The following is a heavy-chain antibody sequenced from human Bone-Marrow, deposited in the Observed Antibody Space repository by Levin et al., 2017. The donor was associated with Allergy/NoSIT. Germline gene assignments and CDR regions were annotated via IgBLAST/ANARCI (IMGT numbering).Heavy chain of an antibody. J-gene: IGHJ4*02. CDR3: AAGYSSSWYPAH. CDR1: GFTFTSSA. Sequence: SVKVSCKASGFTFTSSAVQWVRQARGQRLEWIGWIVVGSGNTNYAQKFQERVTITRDMSTSTAYMELSSLRSEDTAVYYCAAGYSSSWYPAHWGQGTLVTVSS. D-gene: IGHD6-13*01. CDR2: IVVGSGNT. V-gene: IGHV1-58*01.